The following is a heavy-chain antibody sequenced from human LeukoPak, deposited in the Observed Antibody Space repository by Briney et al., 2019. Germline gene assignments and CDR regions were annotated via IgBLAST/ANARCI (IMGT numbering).Heavy chain of an antibody. V-gene: IGHV4-30-2*01. CDR3: ARHYYDSSGYYYFDY. Sequence: PSETLSLTSAVYGGSFSDYYWSWIRQPPGKGLEWIGYIYHSGSTYYNPSLKSRVTISVDRSKNQFSLKLSSVTAADTAVYYCARHYYDSSGYYYFDYWGQGTLVTVSS. J-gene: IGHJ4*02. CDR1: GGSFSDYY. D-gene: IGHD3-22*01. CDR2: IYHSGST.